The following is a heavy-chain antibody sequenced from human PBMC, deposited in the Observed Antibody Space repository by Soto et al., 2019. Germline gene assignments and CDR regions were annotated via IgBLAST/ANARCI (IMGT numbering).Heavy chain of an antibody. V-gene: IGHV2-5*02. CDR1: GFSLSDNGVG. CDR2: IYWDDEK. Sequence: QITLKESGPTLVKRTQTLTLTCTFSGFSLSDNGVGVGWIRQPPGKALEWLALIYWDDEKIYSPSLKTRLTITKDTSKNQVLLTMTNMDPVDTATYYCAHRLTWDAFDIWGQGTMVTFSS. J-gene: IGHJ3*02. CDR3: AHRLTWDAFDI. D-gene: IGHD1-26*01.